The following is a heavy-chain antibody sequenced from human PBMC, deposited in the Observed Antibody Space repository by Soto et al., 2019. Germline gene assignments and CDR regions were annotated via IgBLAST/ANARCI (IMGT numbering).Heavy chain of an antibody. CDR1: GFTFSNYP. V-gene: IGHV3-23*01. CDR3: ARRV. J-gene: IGHJ4*02. Sequence: EVQVSESGGGLVQPGGSLRLSCATSGFTFSNYPMNWVRQAPGKGLEWVSGISAGGDSTYYADSVKGRFTIFRDNSKNSVSLQMNSLRVEDTAVYYCARRVWGQETLVTVSS. CDR2: ISAGGDST.